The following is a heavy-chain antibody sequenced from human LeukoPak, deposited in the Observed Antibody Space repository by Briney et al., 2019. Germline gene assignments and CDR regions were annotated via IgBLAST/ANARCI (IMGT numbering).Heavy chain of an antibody. Sequence: GGSLRLSCAASGFSFSNYAMSWVRLAPGKGLEWVAGISDSAGATYYTDSVKGRFTISRDNSNNTLYLQMSSLRVEDTAVYHCAEYCSNTYCSYFDSWGQGTLVTVSS. CDR1: GFSFSNYA. D-gene: IGHD2-2*01. CDR3: AEYCSNTYCSYFDS. CDR2: ISDSAGAT. J-gene: IGHJ4*02. V-gene: IGHV3-23*01.